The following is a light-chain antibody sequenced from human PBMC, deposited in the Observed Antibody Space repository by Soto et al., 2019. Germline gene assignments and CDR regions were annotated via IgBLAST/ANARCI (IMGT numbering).Light chain of an antibody. CDR2: EVS. CDR1: QSLIHSDGNTY. J-gene: IGKJ1*01. CDR3: LQGTHWPWT. Sequence: DVVMTQSPLFPPVTLGQPASISCRSSQSLIHSDGNTYLSWFQQRPGKSPRRLIYEVSDRDSGVPDSFTGSGSGTDFTLKISRVEAEDVGVYYCLQGTHWPWTFGQGTELEIQ. V-gene: IGKV2-30*02.